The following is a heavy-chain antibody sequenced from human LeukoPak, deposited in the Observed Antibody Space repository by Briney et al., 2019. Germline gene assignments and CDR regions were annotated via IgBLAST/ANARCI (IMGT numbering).Heavy chain of an antibody. Sequence: GGSLRLSCAASGFTFSSYAMHWVRQAPGKGLEWVAVISYDGSNKYYADSVKGRFTISRDNSKDTLYLQMNSLRAEDTAVYYCARDKGYFDYWGQGTLVTVSS. V-gene: IGHV3-30-3*01. CDR1: GFTFSSYA. CDR3: ARDKGYFDY. CDR2: ISYDGSNK. J-gene: IGHJ4*02.